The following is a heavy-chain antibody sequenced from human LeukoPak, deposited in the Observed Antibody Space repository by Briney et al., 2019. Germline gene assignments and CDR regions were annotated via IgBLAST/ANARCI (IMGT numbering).Heavy chain of an antibody. CDR2: IYYSGST. D-gene: IGHD6-13*01. J-gene: IGHJ6*02. CDR3: ARHSVYSSSWYYYYGMDV. CDR1: GGSISSYY. V-gene: IGHV4-59*08. Sequence: SETLSLTCTVSGGSISSYYWSWIRPPPGKGLEWIGYIYYSGSTNYNPSLKSRVTISVDTSKNQFSLKLSSVTAADTAVYYCARHSVYSSSWYYYYGMDVWGQGTTVTVSS.